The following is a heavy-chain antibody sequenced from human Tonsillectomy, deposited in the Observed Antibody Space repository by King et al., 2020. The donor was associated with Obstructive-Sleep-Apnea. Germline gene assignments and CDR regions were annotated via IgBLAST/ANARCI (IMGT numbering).Heavy chain of an antibody. D-gene: IGHD3-10*01. V-gene: IGHV3-23*04. CDR2: ISDGVGST. Sequence: VQLVESGGGLVQPGGSLRLSCAASGFTFNNYAMSWVRQAPGQGLEWVSSISDGVGSTYYADSVKGRFTISRDNSKNTLYLQMNSLIDEDTALYYCAKSYYYGSGSYYNGFDYWGQGILVTVSS. CDR1: GFTFNNYA. J-gene: IGHJ4*02. CDR3: AKSYYYGSGSYYNGFDY.